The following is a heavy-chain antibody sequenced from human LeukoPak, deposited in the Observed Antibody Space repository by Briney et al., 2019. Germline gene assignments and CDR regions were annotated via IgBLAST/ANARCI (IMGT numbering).Heavy chain of an antibody. D-gene: IGHD3-10*01. CDR1: GYTFTGYY. CDR2: INPNSGGT. V-gene: IGHV1-2*02. CDR3: ATELGGLWFGEGY. Sequence: GASVKVSCKASGYTFTGYYMHWVRQAPGQGLEWMGWINPNSGGTNYAQKFQGRVTMTRDTSISTAYMELSRLRSDDTAVYYCATELGGLWFGEGYWGQGTLVTVSS. J-gene: IGHJ4*02.